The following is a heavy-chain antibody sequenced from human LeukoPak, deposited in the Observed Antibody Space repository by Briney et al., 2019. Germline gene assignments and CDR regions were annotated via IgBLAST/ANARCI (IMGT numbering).Heavy chain of an antibody. V-gene: IGHV3-30*02. CDR1: GFTFSSYG. CDR2: IRYDGSNK. D-gene: IGHD1-26*01. CDR3: ARDSWELQGGAFDI. J-gene: IGHJ3*02. Sequence: GGSLRLSCAASGFTFSSYGIHWVRQAPGKGREWVAFIRYDGSNKYYADSVKGRFTISRDNAKNSLYLQMNSLRAEDTAVYYCARDSWELQGGAFDIWGQGTMVTVSS.